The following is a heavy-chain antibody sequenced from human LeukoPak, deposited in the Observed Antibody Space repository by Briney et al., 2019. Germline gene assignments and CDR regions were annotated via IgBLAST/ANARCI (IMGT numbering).Heavy chain of an antibody. CDR2: INPNSGGT. CDR3: ARGTVRGVIPNWFDP. CDR1: GYTFTGYY. J-gene: IGHJ5*02. D-gene: IGHD3-10*01. Sequence: ASVKVSCKASGYTFTGYYMHWVRQAPGQGLEWMGWINPNSGGTNYVQKFQGRVTMTRDTSITTAYMELSGLRSDDTAVYYCARGTVRGVIPNWFDPWGQGTLVTASS. V-gene: IGHV1-2*02.